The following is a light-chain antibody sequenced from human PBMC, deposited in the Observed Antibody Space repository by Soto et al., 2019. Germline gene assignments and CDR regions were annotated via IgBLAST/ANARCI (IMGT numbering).Light chain of an antibody. V-gene: IGKV4-1*01. CDR1: QSVLDNSYKKTY. CDR3: QQYRYTPWT. CDR2: WAS. Sequence: DIVMTQSPDSLAVSLGERATVNCKSSQSVLDNSYKKTYLAGYQQKKGQPPKLFIYWASTRESGVPDRFSVSESGTDFTLTISSLQAEDVAVYYCQQYRYTPWTFGQGTKVEIK. J-gene: IGKJ1*01.